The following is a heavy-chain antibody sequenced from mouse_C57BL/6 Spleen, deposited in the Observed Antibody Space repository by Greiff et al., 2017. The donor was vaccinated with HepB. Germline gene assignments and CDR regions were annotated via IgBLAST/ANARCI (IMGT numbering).Heavy chain of an antibody. CDR1: GYTFTSYG. D-gene: IGHD1-1*01. V-gene: IGHV1-81*01. J-gene: IGHJ4*01. CDR2: ISPRSGNT. Sequence: VQLQQSGAELARPGASVKLSCKASGYTFTSYGISWVKQRTGQGLEWICEISPRSGNTYYNEKFKGKATLTADKSSSTAYMELRSLTSEDSAVYFCARSRYYGSSFMDYWGQGTSVTVSS. CDR3: ARSRYYGSSFMDY.